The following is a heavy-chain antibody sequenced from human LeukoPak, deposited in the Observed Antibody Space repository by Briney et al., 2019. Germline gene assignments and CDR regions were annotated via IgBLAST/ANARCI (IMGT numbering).Heavy chain of an antibody. J-gene: IGHJ4*02. CDR1: GGTFSSYA. V-gene: IGHV1-69*13. Sequence: SVKVSCKASGGTFSSYAISWVRQAPGQGLEWMGGIIPIFGTANYAQKFQGRVTITADESTSTAYMELSSLRSEDTAVYYCARDYQRQLYLYYFDYWGQGTLVTVSS. CDR2: IIPIFGTA. D-gene: IGHD2-2*01. CDR3: ARDYQRQLYLYYFDY.